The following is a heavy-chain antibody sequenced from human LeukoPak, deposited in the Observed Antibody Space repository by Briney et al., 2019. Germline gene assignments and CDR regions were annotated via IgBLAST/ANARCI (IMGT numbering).Heavy chain of an antibody. CDR2: IYYNGST. J-gene: IGHJ4*02. D-gene: IGHD3-9*01. CDR3: ARDQPLGSLLRYFDY. CDR1: GGSISGYY. V-gene: IGHV4-59*12. Sequence: PSETLSLTCTVSGGSISGYYWSWIRQPPGKGLEWIGYIYYNGSTNYNPSLKNRVTISVDKSKNQFSLKLSSVTAADTAVYYCARDQPLGSLLRYFDYWGQGTLVTVSS.